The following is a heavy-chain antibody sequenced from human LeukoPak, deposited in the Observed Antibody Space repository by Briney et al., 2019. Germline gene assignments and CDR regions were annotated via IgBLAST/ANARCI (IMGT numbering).Heavy chain of an antibody. V-gene: IGHV3-23*01. CDR2: INGGGDIM. D-gene: IGHD1-14*01. Sequence: GGSLRLSCAASGFSLRAYDLIWVRQAQGKGLDWVSIINGGGDIMMYEDSVKGRFTISRDNSKNTFYLQMNSLRVEDTAVYYCAMRDRRYGLDIWGQGTMVTVSS. CDR3: AMRDRRYGLDI. CDR1: GFSLRAYD. J-gene: IGHJ3*02.